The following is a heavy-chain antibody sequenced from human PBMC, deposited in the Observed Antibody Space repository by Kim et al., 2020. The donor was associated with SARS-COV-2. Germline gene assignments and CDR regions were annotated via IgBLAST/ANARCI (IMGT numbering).Heavy chain of an antibody. D-gene: IGHD2-15*01. V-gene: IGHV3-23*01. J-gene: IGHJ4*02. CDR2: ISGSGTGT. CDR1: GFTFGTYA. CDR3: AAGRGRSGGSCDY. Sequence: GGSLRLSCAASGFTFGTYAMTWVRQAPGKGLEWVAVISGSGTGTYHADSVKGRFTISRDKSKNTLYLQMNSLRAEDTAVYYCAAGRGRSGGSCDYWGQGTMVSVSS.